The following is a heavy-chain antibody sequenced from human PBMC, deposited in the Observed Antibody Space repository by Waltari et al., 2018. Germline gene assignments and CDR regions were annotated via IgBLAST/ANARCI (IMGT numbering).Heavy chain of an antibody. Sequence: QVQLQQWGAGLLKPSETLSLTCAVYGGSFSGYYWRWIRQPPGKGLEWIGEINHSGSTNYNPSLKSRVTISVDTSKNQFSLKLSSVTAADTAVYYCARHAKEGNLDSSGYYYYFDYWGQGTLVTVSS. V-gene: IGHV4-34*01. CDR1: GGSFSGYY. J-gene: IGHJ4*02. D-gene: IGHD3-22*01. CDR3: ARHAKEGNLDSSGYYYYFDY. CDR2: INHSGST.